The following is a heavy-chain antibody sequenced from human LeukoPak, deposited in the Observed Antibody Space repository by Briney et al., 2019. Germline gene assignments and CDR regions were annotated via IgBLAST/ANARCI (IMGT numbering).Heavy chain of an antibody. CDR1: GFTFSSYG. V-gene: IGHV3-30*02. CDR2: IRYDGSDK. J-gene: IGHJ4*01. Sequence: PGGSLRLSCAASGFTFSSYGMHWVRRAPGKGLEWVAFIRYDGSDKYYADSVKGRFTISRDNSKNTLYLQMNSLRAEDTAVYYCAKDPGYRSSWCSHLDYWGHGTLVTVSS. CDR3: AKDPGYRSSWCSHLDY. D-gene: IGHD6-13*01.